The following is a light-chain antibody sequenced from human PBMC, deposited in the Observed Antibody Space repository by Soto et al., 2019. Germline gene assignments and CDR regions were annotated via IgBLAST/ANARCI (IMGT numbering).Light chain of an antibody. V-gene: IGKV1-5*03. CDR1: QSISSW. J-gene: IGKJ4*01. CDR3: QQFNSFPLT. Sequence: DIQMTQSPSTLSASVGDRVTVTCRASQSISSWLAWYQQKAGKAPKLLIYKASALESGAPSRFSGSGSGTDFTLTISSLQPEDFATYYCQQFNSFPLTFGGGTKVDI. CDR2: KAS.